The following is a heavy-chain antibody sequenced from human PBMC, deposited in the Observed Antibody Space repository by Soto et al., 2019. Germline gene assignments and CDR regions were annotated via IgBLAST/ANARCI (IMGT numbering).Heavy chain of an antibody. CDR3: ARGEGLQSD. CDR1: GFTFSSYS. J-gene: IGHJ4*02. V-gene: IGHV3-48*02. D-gene: IGHD5-12*01. Sequence: EVQLVESGGGLVQPGGSLRLSCAASGFTFSSYSMNWVRQAPGKGLEWVSYISSSSSTIYYADSVKGRFTISRDNAKNSLYLQMNSRRDEDTAVYYCARGEGLQSDWGQGTLVTVSS. CDR2: ISSSSSTI.